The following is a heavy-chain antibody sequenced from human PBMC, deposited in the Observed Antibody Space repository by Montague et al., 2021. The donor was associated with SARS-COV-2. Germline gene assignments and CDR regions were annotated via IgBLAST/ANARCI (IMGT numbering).Heavy chain of an antibody. CDR1: GGSISSYY. CDR2: IYYSGCT. Sequence: SETLSLTCTVSGGSISSYYWSWIRQPPGKGLEWIGYIYYSGCTNYNPSLKSRVTISVDTSKNQFSLRLSSVTAADTAVYYCARDKPDYDFWPGYGMDVWGQGTPVTVSS. V-gene: IGHV4-59*01. D-gene: IGHD3-3*01. J-gene: IGHJ6*02. CDR3: ARDKPDYDFWPGYGMDV.